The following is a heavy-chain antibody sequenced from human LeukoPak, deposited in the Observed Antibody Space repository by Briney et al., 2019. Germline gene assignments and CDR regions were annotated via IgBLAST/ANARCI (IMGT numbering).Heavy chain of an antibody. J-gene: IGHJ4*02. CDR1: GGSTDSYYY. D-gene: IGHD1-1*01. Sequence: IPSETLSPTCTVSGGSTDSYYYWSWIRQPPGKGLEWIGYIDYSGRTKYNPSLQSRVTISVDTSKTQFSLRLGSVTAADTAVYFCASNIPTPTTSPPLGYWGQGTLVTVSS. V-gene: IGHV4-59*08. CDR3: ASNIPTPTTSPPLGY. CDR2: IDYSGRT.